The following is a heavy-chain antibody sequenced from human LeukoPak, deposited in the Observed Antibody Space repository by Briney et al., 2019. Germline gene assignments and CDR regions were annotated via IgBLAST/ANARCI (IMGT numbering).Heavy chain of an antibody. Sequence: SETLSLTCTVSGGSISSYYWSWIRQPPGKGLEWIGYIYYSGSTNYNPSLKSRVTISVDTSKNQFSLKLSSVTVADTAVYYCARDSGITYYDFWSGYYHYYYMDVWGKGTTVTVSS. CDR3: ARDSGITYYDFWSGYYHYYYMDV. D-gene: IGHD3-3*01. CDR1: GGSISSYY. V-gene: IGHV4-59*01. J-gene: IGHJ6*03. CDR2: IYYSGST.